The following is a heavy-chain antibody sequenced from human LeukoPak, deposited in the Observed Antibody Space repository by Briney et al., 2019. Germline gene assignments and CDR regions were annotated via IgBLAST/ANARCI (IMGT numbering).Heavy chain of an antibody. CDR1: GFTFSSYA. D-gene: IGHD6-19*01. CDR3: ASPSKQWLDLLYFDY. J-gene: IGHJ4*02. V-gene: IGHV3-30-3*01. CDR2: ISYDGSNK. Sequence: GGSRRLSCAASGFTFSSYAMHWVRQTPGKGLEWVAVISYDGSNKYYADSVKGRFTISRDNSKNTLYLQMNSLRAEDTAVYYCASPSKQWLDLLYFDYWGQGTLVTVSS.